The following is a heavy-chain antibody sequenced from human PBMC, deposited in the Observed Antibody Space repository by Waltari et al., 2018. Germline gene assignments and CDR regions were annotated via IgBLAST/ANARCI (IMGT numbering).Heavy chain of an antibody. D-gene: IGHD1-1*01. CDR3: ARDQGNSDAFDI. J-gene: IGHJ3*02. Sequence: QVQLQESGPGLVKPSETLSLTCTVSGDSISGGDYYWSWIRQHPGSGLEHIGYIHYSGRTSYNPSVKSRVTMSLDTSKNQFSLKLSSLTAADTAVFYCARDQGNSDAFDIWGQGTMVTVSS. CDR2: IHYSGRT. CDR1: GDSISGGDYY. V-gene: IGHV4-31*03.